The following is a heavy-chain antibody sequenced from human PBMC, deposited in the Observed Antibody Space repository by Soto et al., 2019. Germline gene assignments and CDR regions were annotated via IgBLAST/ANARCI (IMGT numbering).Heavy chain of an antibody. CDR1: GGTFSSYA. CDR2: IIPIFGTA. J-gene: IGHJ6*02. V-gene: IGHV1-69*13. CDR3: ARGGYSYGSGRPSFYYYGMDF. D-gene: IGHD3-10*01. Sequence: SVKVSCKASGGTFSSYAISWVRQAPGQGLEWMGGIIPIFGTANYAQKFQGRVTITADESTSTAYMELSSLRSEDTAVYYCARGGYSYGSGRPSFYYYGMDFWRQGTTVTVSS.